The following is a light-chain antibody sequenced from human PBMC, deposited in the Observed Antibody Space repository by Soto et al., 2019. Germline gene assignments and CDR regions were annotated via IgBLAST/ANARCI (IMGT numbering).Light chain of an antibody. CDR1: SNDIGGYDF. Sequence: QSALTQPRSVSGSPGQSVTISCTGTSNDIGGYDFVSWYRQHPGKGPELIMYDVGRRPSGVPDRFSGSKSGDMASLTISGLEAEDEAEYHCSSYAGTSTFAVFGAGTKLTVL. J-gene: IGLJ3*02. CDR3: SSYAGTSTFAV. V-gene: IGLV2-11*01. CDR2: DVG.